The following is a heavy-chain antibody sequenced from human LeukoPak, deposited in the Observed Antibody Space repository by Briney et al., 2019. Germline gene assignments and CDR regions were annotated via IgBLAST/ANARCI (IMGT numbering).Heavy chain of an antibody. CDR2: ISGSGGST. V-gene: IGHV3-23*01. J-gene: IGHJ4*02. CDR3: ANLYSSGWYMFDY. CDR1: GFTFSSYV. Sequence: GGSLRLSCAASGFTFSSYVMSWARQAPGKGLEWVSAISGSGGSTYYADSVKGRFTISRDNSKNTLYLQMNSLRAEDTAVYYCANLYSSGWYMFDYWGQGTLVTVSS. D-gene: IGHD6-19*01.